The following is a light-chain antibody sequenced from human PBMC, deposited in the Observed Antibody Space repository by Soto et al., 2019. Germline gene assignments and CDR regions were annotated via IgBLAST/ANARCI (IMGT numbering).Light chain of an antibody. CDR3: QSYDNSLSAVV. V-gene: IGLV1-40*01. CDR1: RSDIGAGYR. J-gene: IGLJ2*01. CDR2: DNT. Sequence: QTVVTQPPSVSGAPGQRVTISCTGSRSDIGAGYRVRWYQQVPGAAPKLLIYDNTNRPSGVSARFSASRSGTSASLAITGLQAEDEADYYCQSYDNSLSAVVFGGGTKLTVL.